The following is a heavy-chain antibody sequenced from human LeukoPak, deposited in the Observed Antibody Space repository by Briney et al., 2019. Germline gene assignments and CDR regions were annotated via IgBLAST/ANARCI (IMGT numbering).Heavy chain of an antibody. CDR3: ARAKRNGFDI. V-gene: IGHV3-30*02. CDR1: GFTFSSYG. J-gene: IGHJ3*02. CDR2: IRYDGSNK. Sequence: GGSLRLSCAASGFTFSSYGMHWVRQAPGEGLEWVAFIRYDGSNKYYADSAKGRFTISRDNSKNTLYLQMNSLRAEDTAVYYCARAKRNGFDIWGQGTMVTVSS.